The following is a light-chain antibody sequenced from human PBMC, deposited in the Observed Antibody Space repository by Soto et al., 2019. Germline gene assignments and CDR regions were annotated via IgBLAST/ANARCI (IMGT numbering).Light chain of an antibody. V-gene: IGKV3-20*01. J-gene: IGKJ5*01. Sequence: PGERVTLSCRASQSVSSSYLTWYQQKPGQAPRLLIYGASTRATGTPARFSGSGSGPEYTLTITRLEPEDFAVYSCQQYGFSPISFGQGTRLEIK. CDR2: GAS. CDR1: QSVSSSY. CDR3: QQYGFSPIS.